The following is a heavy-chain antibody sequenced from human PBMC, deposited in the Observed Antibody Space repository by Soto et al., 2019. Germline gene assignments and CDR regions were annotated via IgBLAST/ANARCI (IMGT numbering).Heavy chain of an antibody. CDR2: IWYAGSNK. Sequence: QVHLVESGGGVVQPGTSLRLSCAASGFSFSIFGMHWVRQAPGTGLVWVAGIWYAGSNKYYADSVKGRFSISRDNSKNTLYLQMNRLRAEDTAVYYCARDDKDEEGADRGGFGCWGQGTLVTVSS. CDR1: GFSFSIFG. J-gene: IGHJ4*02. V-gene: IGHV3-33*01. CDR3: ARDDKDEEGADRGGFGC. D-gene: IGHD3-16*01.